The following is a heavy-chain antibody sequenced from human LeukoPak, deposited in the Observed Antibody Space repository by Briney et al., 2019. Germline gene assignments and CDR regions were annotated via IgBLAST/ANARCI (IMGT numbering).Heavy chain of an antibody. CDR2: ISGSGGST. Sequence: PGGSLRHSCAASGFTFITYAMTWVRQAPGKGLEWVSVISGSGGSTYYADSVKGRFTLSRDNSKNTLYLQMNSLRAEDTAVYYYAKSIGGVVVVAADYWGQGTLVTVSS. CDR3: AKSIGGVVVVAADY. CDR1: GFTFITYA. V-gene: IGHV3-23*01. J-gene: IGHJ4*02. D-gene: IGHD2-15*01.